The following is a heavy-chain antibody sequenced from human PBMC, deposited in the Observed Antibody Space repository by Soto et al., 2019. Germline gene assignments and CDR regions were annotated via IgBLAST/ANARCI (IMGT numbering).Heavy chain of an antibody. D-gene: IGHD3-22*01. J-gene: IGHJ4*02. Sequence: ASETLSLTCTVSGGSISSGGYYWSWIRQHPGKGLEWIGYIYYSGSTYYNPSLKSRVTISVDTSKNQFSLKLSSVTAADTAVYYCARARDYDSSGYHPDYFDYWGQGTLVTVSS. CDR3: ARARDYDSSGYHPDYFDY. CDR1: GGSISSGGYY. CDR2: IYYSGST. V-gene: IGHV4-31*03.